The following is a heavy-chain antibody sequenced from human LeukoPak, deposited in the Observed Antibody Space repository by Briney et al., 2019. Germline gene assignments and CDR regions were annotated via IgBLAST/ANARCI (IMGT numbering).Heavy chain of an antibody. J-gene: IGHJ4*02. D-gene: IGHD2-15*01. Sequence: QPGGSLRLSCAVSGFTVSGHAVSWVRQAPGKGLEWVSGIIDVGDTYYADSVKGRFTISRDSSKNTVYLRMNSLRAEDTATYYCAKDYCRGGNCPLPFFDSWGQGTLVTVSS. CDR3: AKDYCRGGNCPLPFFDS. CDR1: GFTVSGHA. CDR2: IIDVGDT. V-gene: IGHV3-23*01.